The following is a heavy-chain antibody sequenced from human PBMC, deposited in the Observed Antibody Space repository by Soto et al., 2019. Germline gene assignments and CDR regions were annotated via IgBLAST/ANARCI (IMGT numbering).Heavy chain of an antibody. CDR3: ARRSRSSWGFDY. Sequence: GSHRLSCTASGFTFSSFAMHWVRQAPGKGLEWVSIIYSCGNTYYADSVKGRFTISRDNSKNTLYVQMNSLRADYMAVYYCARRSRSSWGFDYWGQGTLVTVSS. CDR2: IYSCGNT. J-gene: IGHJ4*02. D-gene: IGHD3-10*01. CDR1: GFTFSSFA. V-gene: IGHV3-66*01.